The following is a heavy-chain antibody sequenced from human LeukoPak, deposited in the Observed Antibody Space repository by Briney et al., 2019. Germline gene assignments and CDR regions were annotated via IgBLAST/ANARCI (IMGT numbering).Heavy chain of an antibody. D-gene: IGHD4-17*01. Sequence: PSETLSLTCAVYGGSFSNYYWSWIRQPPGKGLEWIGEINHSGSTNYNPSLKSRVTISVDTSKNQFSLKLSSVTAADTAVYYCAVDYGDYYYYYMDVWGKGTTVTVSS. CDR3: AVDYGDYYYYYMDV. CDR2: INHSGST. V-gene: IGHV4-34*01. J-gene: IGHJ6*03. CDR1: GGSFSNYY.